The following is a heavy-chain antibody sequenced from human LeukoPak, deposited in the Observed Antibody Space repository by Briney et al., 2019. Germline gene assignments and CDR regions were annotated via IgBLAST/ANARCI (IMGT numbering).Heavy chain of an antibody. CDR3: ARELRYDNSDSGAF. D-gene: IGHD3-22*01. J-gene: IGHJ3*01. Sequence: GASVKVSCKASGGTFSSYAISWVRQAPGQGLEWMGRIIPILGIANYAQKFQGRVTITADKSTSTAYMELSSLRSEDTALYYCARELRYDNSDSGAFWGQGTVVTVSS. CDR1: GGTFSSYA. CDR2: IIPILGIA. V-gene: IGHV1-69*04.